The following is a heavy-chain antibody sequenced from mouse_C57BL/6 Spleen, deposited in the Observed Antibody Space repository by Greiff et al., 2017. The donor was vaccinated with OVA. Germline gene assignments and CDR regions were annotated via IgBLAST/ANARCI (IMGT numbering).Heavy chain of an antibody. CDR1: GFTFSSYA. Sequence: DVKLVESGGGLVKPGGSLKLSCAASGFTFSSYAMSWVRQTPEKRLEWVATISDGGSYTYYPDNVKGRFTISRDNAKNNLYLQMSHLKSEDTAMYYCARDPTPAYSNYVTWFAYWGQGTLVTVSA. J-gene: IGHJ3*01. CDR2: ISDGGSYT. CDR3: ARDPTPAYSNYVTWFAY. D-gene: IGHD2-5*01. V-gene: IGHV5-4*01.